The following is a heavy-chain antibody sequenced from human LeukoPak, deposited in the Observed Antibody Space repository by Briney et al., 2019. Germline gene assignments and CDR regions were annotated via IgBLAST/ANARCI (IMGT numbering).Heavy chain of an antibody. D-gene: IGHD6-19*01. Sequence: PGGSLRLSCAASGFTFSNFAMTWVRQAPGKGLKWVSSISLSGVSTYYADSVKGRFTISRDNSTNTLYLQMNTLRAEDTAAYYCAKDPGSGWLFDYWGQGTLVTVSS. CDR1: GFTFSNFA. CDR3: AKDPGSGWLFDY. CDR2: ISLSGVST. V-gene: IGHV3-23*01. J-gene: IGHJ4*02.